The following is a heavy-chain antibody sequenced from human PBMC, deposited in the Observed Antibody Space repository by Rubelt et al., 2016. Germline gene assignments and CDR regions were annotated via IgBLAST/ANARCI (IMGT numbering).Heavy chain of an antibody. Sequence: QLQLQESGPGLVKPSETLSLTCTVSGGSISSSSYYWGWIRQPPGKGLEWIGSIYYSGSTYYNPSLKSRVTISVDTSKKQFSLKLSSVTAADTAVYYCARLQLLLYYYYGMDVWGQGTTVTVSS. J-gene: IGHJ6*02. CDR2: IYYSGST. CDR1: GGSISSSSYY. D-gene: IGHD2-2*01. CDR3: ARLQLLLYYYYGMDV. V-gene: IGHV4-39*01.